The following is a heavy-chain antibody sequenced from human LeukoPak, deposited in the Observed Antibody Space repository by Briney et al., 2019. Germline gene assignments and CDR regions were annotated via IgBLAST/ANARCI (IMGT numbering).Heavy chain of an antibody. J-gene: IGHJ4*02. Sequence: ASVNVSCKASGYTFTGYYMHWVRQAPGQGLEWMGWINPNSGGTNYAQKFQGRVTMTRDTSISTAYMELSRLRSDDTAVYYCARDGPVAGTNDYWGQGTLVTVSS. V-gene: IGHV1-2*02. CDR2: INPNSGGT. CDR3: ARDGPVAGTNDY. CDR1: GYTFTGYY. D-gene: IGHD6-19*01.